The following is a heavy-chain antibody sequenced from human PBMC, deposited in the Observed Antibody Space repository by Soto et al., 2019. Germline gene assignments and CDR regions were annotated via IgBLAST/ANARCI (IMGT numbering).Heavy chain of an antibody. CDR3: ARVSGSYYYGMDV. V-gene: IGHV4-4*02. J-gene: IGHJ6*02. CDR1: GGSISSSNW. CDR2: IYHSGST. Sequence: SETLSLTCAVSGGSISSSNWWSWVRQPPGKGLEWIGEIYHSGSTNYNPSLKSRVTISVDKSKNQFSLKLSSVTTADTAVYYCARVSGSYYYGMDVWGQGTTVTVSS. D-gene: IGHD1-26*01.